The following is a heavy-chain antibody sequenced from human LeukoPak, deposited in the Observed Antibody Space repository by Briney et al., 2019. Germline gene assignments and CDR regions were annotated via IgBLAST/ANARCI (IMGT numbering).Heavy chain of an antibody. V-gene: IGHV5-51*01. CDR3: ARQGIVYASVDY. Sequence: GGSLKISCKGSGYSFSSYWIGWVRQMPGKGLEWMGIIYPGDSDATYSPSFQGQVTISADKSISTAYLQWRSLKASDTAMYYCARQGIVYASVDYWGQGTLVTVSS. D-gene: IGHD2-8*01. CDR2: IYPGDSDA. J-gene: IGHJ4*02. CDR1: GYSFSSYW.